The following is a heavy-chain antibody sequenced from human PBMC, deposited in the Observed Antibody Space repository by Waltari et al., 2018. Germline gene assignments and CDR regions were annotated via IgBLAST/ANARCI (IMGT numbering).Heavy chain of an antibody. J-gene: IGHJ4*02. CDR2: MYYSGST. CDR3: VRHARTTSGGKHFDH. V-gene: IGHV4-39*01. Sequence: QLQLQESGPGLVKASETLSLTCPVSGDSISSSSYYWGWVRQPPGKGLEWIGNMYYSGSTYYNPSMKSRVTISGDTSKSQFSLKLSSVTAADTSMYYCVRHARTTSGGKHFDHWGQGMLVTVSP. CDR1: GDSISSSSYY. D-gene: IGHD2-15*01.